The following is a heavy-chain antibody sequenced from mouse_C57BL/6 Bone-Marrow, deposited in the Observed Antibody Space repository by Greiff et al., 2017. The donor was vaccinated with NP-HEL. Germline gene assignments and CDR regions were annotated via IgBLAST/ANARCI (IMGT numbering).Heavy chain of an antibody. D-gene: IGHD2-3*01. Sequence: EVKVEESGPGLVKPSQSLSLTCSVTGYSITSGYYWNWIRQFPGNKLEWMGYISYDGSNNYNPPLKNRISITRDTSKNQFFLKLNSVTTEDTATYYCARVYDSWFAYWGQGTLVTVSA. J-gene: IGHJ3*01. CDR1: GYSITSGYY. CDR3: ARVYDSWFAY. V-gene: IGHV3-6*01. CDR2: ISYDGSN.